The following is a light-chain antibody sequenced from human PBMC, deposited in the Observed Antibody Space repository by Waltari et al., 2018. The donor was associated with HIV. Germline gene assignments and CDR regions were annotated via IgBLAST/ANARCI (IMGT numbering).Light chain of an antibody. CDR2: AAS. CDR1: QGIRNA. CDR3: LQHNDYPRT. Sequence: DIQMTQSPSSLSASVGDRVTITCRATQGIRNALGVYQQQPGEAPKRLIYAASTLQNGVSSRFSGSGSGTEFTLTITSLQPEDVATYYCLQHNDYPRTFGQGTKLEIK. V-gene: IGKV1-17*01. J-gene: IGKJ2*01.